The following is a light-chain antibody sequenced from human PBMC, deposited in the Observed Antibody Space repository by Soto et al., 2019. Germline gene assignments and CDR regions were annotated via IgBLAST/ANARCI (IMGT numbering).Light chain of an antibody. J-gene: IGKJ4*01. CDR2: RSS. Sequence: EIVWTQSPGTLPLSPGERATLSCRASQSVSNSYFAWYQQKPGQAPRLLIYRSSIRATGIPDRFSGSGPETDYTHTISGLEPEDFAVYYCQQYDNSRGLTFGGGTKVEIK. CDR3: QQYDNSRGLT. CDR1: QSVSNSY. V-gene: IGKV3-20*01.